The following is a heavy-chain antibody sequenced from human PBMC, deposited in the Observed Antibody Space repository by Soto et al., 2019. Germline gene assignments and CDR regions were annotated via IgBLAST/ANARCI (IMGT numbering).Heavy chain of an antibody. Sequence: PGESLKISCKGSGYSFTSYWISWVRQMPGKGLEWMGRIDPSDSYTNYSPSFQGHVTISADKSISTSYLHWSCVTASDTAMYYCASHFSYSRSCSDYDYDGMGVCGEGT. CDR2: IDPSDSYT. V-gene: IGHV5-10-1*01. CDR1: GYSFTSYW. J-gene: IGHJ6*02. CDR3: ASHFSYSRSCSDYDYDGMGV. D-gene: IGHD6-13*01.